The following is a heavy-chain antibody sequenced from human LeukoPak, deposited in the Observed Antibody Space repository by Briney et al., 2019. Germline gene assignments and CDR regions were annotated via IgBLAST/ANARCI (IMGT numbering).Heavy chain of an antibody. Sequence: GGSLRLSCAASGFTFSGYWMHWVRQAPGKGLVWVSRISTDGSSNTYADSVKGRFTISRDNAKNTLYLQINSLRAEDTAVYYCARGRLTSSWYYFDYWGQGTLVTVSP. CDR1: GFTFSGYW. D-gene: IGHD6-19*01. J-gene: IGHJ4*02. CDR3: ARGRLTSSWYYFDY. CDR2: ISTDGSSN. V-gene: IGHV3-74*01.